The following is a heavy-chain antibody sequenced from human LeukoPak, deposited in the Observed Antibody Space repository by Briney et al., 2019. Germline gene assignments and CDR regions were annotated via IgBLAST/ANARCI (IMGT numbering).Heavy chain of an antibody. Sequence: PGGSLRLSCAASGFTFSSYAMSWVRQAPGKGLEWVSSIGGSGGSTYYADSVKGRFTISRDNSKNTLYLQMNSLRAEDTAVYYCAKDHDSSGYYRLGRPYYFDYWGQGTLVTVSS. V-gene: IGHV3-23*01. CDR3: AKDHDSSGYYRLGRPYYFDY. CDR1: GFTFSSYA. J-gene: IGHJ4*02. D-gene: IGHD3-22*01. CDR2: IGGSGGST.